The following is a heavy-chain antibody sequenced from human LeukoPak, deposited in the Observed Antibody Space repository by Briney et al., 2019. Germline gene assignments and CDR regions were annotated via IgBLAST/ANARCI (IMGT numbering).Heavy chain of an antibody. Sequence: GGSLRLSCAASGFTFSSYWMHWVRQAAGKGLVWVLRTNNDGRSTSYADSVKGRFTISRDNAENTLYLQMNSLRAEDTAVYYCARGGSSSWYIGLDYWGQGTLVTVSS. J-gene: IGHJ4*02. D-gene: IGHD6-13*01. CDR2: TNNDGRST. V-gene: IGHV3-74*01. CDR3: ARGGSSSWYIGLDY. CDR1: GFTFSSYW.